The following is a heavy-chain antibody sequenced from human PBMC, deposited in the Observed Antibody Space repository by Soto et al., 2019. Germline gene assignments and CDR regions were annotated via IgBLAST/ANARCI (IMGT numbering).Heavy chain of an antibody. CDR3: ASSYSSGWYYFDY. Sequence: QVQLVQSGAEEKKPGASVKVSCKASGYTFTSYAMHWVRQAPGQRLEWMGWINAGNGNTKYSQKFQGRVTITRDTSASTAYMELSSVRSEDTAVYYCASSYSSGWYYFDYWGQGTLVTVSS. D-gene: IGHD6-19*01. CDR2: INAGNGNT. J-gene: IGHJ4*02. V-gene: IGHV1-3*05. CDR1: GYTFTSYA.